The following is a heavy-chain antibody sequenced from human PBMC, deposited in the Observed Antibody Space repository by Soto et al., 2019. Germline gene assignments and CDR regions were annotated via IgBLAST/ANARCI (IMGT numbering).Heavy chain of an antibody. Sequence: SVKVSCKASGGTFSSYTISWVRQAPGQGLEWMGRIIPILGIANYAQKFQGRVTITRDTSASTAYMELSSLRSEDTAVYYCAADRAVAGLDYYYGMDVWGQGTTVTVSS. D-gene: IGHD6-19*01. CDR2: IIPILGIA. CDR1: GGTFSSYT. CDR3: AADRAVAGLDYYYGMDV. V-gene: IGHV1-69*02. J-gene: IGHJ6*02.